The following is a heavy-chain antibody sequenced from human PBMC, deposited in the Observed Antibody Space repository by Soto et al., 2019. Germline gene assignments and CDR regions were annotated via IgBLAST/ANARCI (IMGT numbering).Heavy chain of an antibody. CDR3: ARHARRGFDP. V-gene: IGHV4-59*08. CDR1: GGSISSYY. CDR2: IYYSGST. D-gene: IGHD6-6*01. Sequence: SETLSLTCTVSGGSISSYYWSWIRQPPGKGLEWIGCIYYSGSTNYNPSLKSRVTISVDTSKNQFSLKLSSVTAADTAVYYCARHARRGFDPWGQGTLVTVSS. J-gene: IGHJ5*02.